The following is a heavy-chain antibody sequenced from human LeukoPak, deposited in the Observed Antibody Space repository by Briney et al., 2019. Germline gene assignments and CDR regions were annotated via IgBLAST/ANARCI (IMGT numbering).Heavy chain of an antibody. CDR2: IKSRTDGGTT. Sequence: GGSLRLSCAASGFTFTNAWMSWVRQAPGKGLEWVGRIKSRTDGGTTDYAAPVKGRFTISRDDSKNTLYLQMNSLKTEDTAVYSCTTAYSGTYPLVYWGQGNLVTVST. D-gene: IGHD1-26*01. J-gene: IGHJ4*02. V-gene: IGHV3-15*01. CDR3: TTAYSGTYPLVY. CDR1: GFTFTNAW.